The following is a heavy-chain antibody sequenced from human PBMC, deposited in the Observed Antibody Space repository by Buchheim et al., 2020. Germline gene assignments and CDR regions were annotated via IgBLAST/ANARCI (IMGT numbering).Heavy chain of an antibody. Sequence: QVELQESGPGLVKPSQTLSLTCMVSGGSISSGGYYWNWIRQHPGRGLEWIGYIYDSGSTYYNPSLKSRIIMSVDTSKNQFSLKLASVTAADTAVYYCARDRLANYFDPWGQGIL. CDR2: IYDSGST. CDR1: GGSISSGGYY. CDR3: ARDRLANYFDP. J-gene: IGHJ5*02. D-gene: IGHD6-6*01. V-gene: IGHV4-31*03.